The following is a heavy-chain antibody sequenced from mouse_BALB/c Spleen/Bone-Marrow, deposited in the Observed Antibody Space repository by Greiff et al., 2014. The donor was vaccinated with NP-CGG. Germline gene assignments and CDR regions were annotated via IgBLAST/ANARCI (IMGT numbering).Heavy chain of an antibody. D-gene: IGHD1-1*01. CDR3: ARRDYYYGSSYVDY. CDR1: GYAFSSYW. CDR2: IYPGDGDT. V-gene: IGHV1-80*01. Sequence: QVQLQQSGAELVRPGSSVKISCKASGYAFSSYWMNWVKQRPGQGLEWIGQIYPGDGDTNYNGKFKGKATLTADKSSSTAYMQLSSLTSEDSAVYFCARRDYYYGSSYVDYWGQGTTLTVSS. J-gene: IGHJ2*01.